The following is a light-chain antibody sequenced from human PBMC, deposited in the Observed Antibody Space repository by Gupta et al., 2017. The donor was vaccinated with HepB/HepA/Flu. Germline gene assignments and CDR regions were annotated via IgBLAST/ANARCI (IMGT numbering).Light chain of an antibody. V-gene: IGKV3-15*01. Sequence: EIVMTQSPATLSVSPGERATLSCRASQSVTSKLAWYQQKPGQAPRLLIYGASARATGIPARFSGSGSGTEFTLTISSLQSEDFGVYHCQQYNAWPLTFGQGTRLEIK. CDR1: QSVTSK. J-gene: IGKJ5*01. CDR3: QQYNAWPLT. CDR2: GAS.